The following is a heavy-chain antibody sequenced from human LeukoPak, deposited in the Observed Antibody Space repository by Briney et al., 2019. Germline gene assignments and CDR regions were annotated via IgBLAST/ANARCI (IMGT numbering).Heavy chain of an antibody. CDR3: ARDWRDYDILTGRREAYYHGMDV. CDR1: GYTFTSYA. D-gene: IGHD3-9*01. CDR2: INAGNGNT. V-gene: IGHV1-3*01. Sequence: ASVKVSCKASGYTFTSYAMHWVRQAPGHRLEWMGWINAGNGNTKYSQKFQGRVTITRDTSESTAYMELSSLRSEDTAVYYCARDWRDYDILTGRREAYYHGMDVWAQGTTVTVSS. J-gene: IGHJ6*02.